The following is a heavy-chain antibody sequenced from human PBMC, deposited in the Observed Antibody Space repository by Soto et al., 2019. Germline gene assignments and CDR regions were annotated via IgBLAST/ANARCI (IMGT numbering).Heavy chain of an antibody. CDR2: ISYSGNT. V-gene: IGHV4-59*01. CDR1: GGSISNFY. CDR3: ARAPMVLSRSYFDS. D-gene: IGHD2-8*01. J-gene: IGHJ4*02. Sequence: AETLSLTCTVSGGSISNFYWSWIRQPPGKGLEWIGYISYSGNTNYNPSLKSRVSISVDTSKNQLSLNLTSVTAADTAVYYCARAPMVLSRSYFDSWGQGTPVTVSS.